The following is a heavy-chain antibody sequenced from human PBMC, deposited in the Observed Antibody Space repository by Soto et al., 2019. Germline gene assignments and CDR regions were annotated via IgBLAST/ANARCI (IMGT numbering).Heavy chain of an antibody. J-gene: IGHJ3*02. CDR2: ISSSSSYI. V-gene: IGHV3-21*01. CDR1: GFTFSSYS. Sequence: EVQLVESGGGLVEPGGSLRLSCAASGFTFSSYSMNWVRQAPGKGLEWVSSISSSSSYIYYADSVKGRFTISRDNAKNSLYLQMNILRAENTAVYYCAREQGFWSVYYTGNPENDAFDIWGPGTMVTVSS. CDR3: AREQGFWSVYYTGNPENDAFDI. D-gene: IGHD3-3*01.